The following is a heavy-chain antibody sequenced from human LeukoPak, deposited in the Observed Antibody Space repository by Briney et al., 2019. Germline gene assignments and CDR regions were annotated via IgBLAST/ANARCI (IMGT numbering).Heavy chain of an antibody. CDR2: IYYSGST. Sequence: SETLSLTCTVSGGSISSYYWSWIRQPPGKGLEWTGYIYYSGSTNYNPSLKSRVTISVDTSKNQFSLKLSSVTAADTAVYYCARVSPYDSSGYFRFDPWGQGTLVTVSS. J-gene: IGHJ5*02. V-gene: IGHV4-59*01. CDR3: ARVSPYDSSGYFRFDP. CDR1: GGSISSYY. D-gene: IGHD3-22*01.